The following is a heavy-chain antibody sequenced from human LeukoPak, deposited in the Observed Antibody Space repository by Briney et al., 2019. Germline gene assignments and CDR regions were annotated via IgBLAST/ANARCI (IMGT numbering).Heavy chain of an antibody. CDR1: GYSFTSYW. CDR2: IYPGDSDT. D-gene: IGHD2-21*02. V-gene: IGHV5-51*01. Sequence: GESLKISCKGSGYSFTSYWIGWVRQMPGKGLEWMGIIYPGDSDTRYSPSFQGQVTISADKSISTAYLQWNSLKASDTATYYCARSSAYCGGDCYWGAFDIWGQGTMVTVSS. CDR3: ARSSAYCGGDCYWGAFDI. J-gene: IGHJ3*02.